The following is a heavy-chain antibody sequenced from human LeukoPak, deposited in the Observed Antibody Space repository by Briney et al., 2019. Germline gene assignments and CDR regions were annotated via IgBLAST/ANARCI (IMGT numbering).Heavy chain of an antibody. V-gene: IGHV3-7*01. CDR1: GFIFRRYW. J-gene: IGHJ4*02. CDR2: INQDQSAI. CDR3: ARVHHSSSWGTDDC. Sequence: GGSLRLSCATSGFIFRRYWMSWVRQAPGKGLEWVASINQDQSAIFYVDSVRGRLTIARDNAKNSLYLHMNSLRAEDTAVYYCARVHHSSSWGTDDCWGQGTLVTVSS. D-gene: IGHD6-13*01.